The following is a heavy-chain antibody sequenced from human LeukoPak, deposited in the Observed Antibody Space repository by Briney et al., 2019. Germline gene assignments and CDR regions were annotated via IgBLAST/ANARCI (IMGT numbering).Heavy chain of an antibody. D-gene: IGHD3-22*01. J-gene: IGHJ4*02. CDR3: AKDLSVTYYYDSSGYQSDY. Sequence: GGSLRLSCAAPGFTFDDYAMHWVRQAPGKGLEWVSGISWNSGTIGYADSVKGRFTIARDNSKNTLYLQMNSLGGEDTAVYYCAKDLSVTYYYDSSGYQSDYWGQGTLVTVSS. V-gene: IGHV3-9*01. CDR2: ISWNSGTI. CDR1: GFTFDDYA.